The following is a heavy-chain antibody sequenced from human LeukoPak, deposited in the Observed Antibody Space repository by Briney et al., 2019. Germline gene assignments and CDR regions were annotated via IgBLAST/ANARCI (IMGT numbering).Heavy chain of an antibody. CDR2: IIPIFGTA. D-gene: IGHD3-9*01. J-gene: IGHJ4*02. Sequence: GASVKVSCKASGGTFSSYAISWVRQAPGQGLEWMGGIIPIFGTANYAQKFQGRVTITADESTSTAYMELSSLRSEDTAVYYCARDRPYYDILTGYYLRGLFDYWGQGTLVTVSS. V-gene: IGHV1-69*01. CDR3: ARDRPYYDILTGYYLRGLFDY. CDR1: GGTFSSYA.